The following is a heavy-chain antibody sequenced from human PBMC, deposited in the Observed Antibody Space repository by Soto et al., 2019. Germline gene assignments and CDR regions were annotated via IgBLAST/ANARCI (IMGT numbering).Heavy chain of an antibody. CDR3: ATGCSKTEYFQH. D-gene: IGHD3-10*02. Sequence: ASVKVSCKVSGYTLTELSMHWVRKAHGKGLEWMGGFDPEDGETIYAQKFQGRATMTQDTSTDTAYMELSSLRSEDTAVYYCATGCSKTEYFQHWGQGTLVTVSS. V-gene: IGHV1-24*01. CDR2: FDPEDGET. CDR1: GYTLTELS. J-gene: IGHJ1*01.